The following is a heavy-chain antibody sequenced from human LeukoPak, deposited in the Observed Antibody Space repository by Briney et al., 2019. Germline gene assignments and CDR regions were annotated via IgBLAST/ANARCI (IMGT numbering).Heavy chain of an antibody. V-gene: IGHV4-34*01. CDR1: GGSFSAHY. CDR3: ASLRGATVAHNWFDP. D-gene: IGHD6-19*01. Sequence: PSETLSLTCAVYGGSFSAHYWSWIRQPPGKGLEWIGEINHSGSTNYNPSLKSRVTISVDTSKNQCSLRLSSVTAADTAVYYCASLRGATVAHNWFDPWGQGTLVTVSS. CDR2: INHSGST. J-gene: IGHJ5*02.